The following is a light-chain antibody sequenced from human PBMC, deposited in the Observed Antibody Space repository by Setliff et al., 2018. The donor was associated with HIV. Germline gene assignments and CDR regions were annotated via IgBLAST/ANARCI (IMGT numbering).Light chain of an antibody. CDR1: SNDVGAHNH. Sequence: QSALTQPRSVSGSPGQSVTISCTGTSNDVGAHNHVSWYQQHPVNTPKLIIYDVTNRPSGVSDRFSASKSGNTASLTISGLQADDEADYYCSSWTGSSTLMFGTGTKVTVL. CDR3: SSWTGSSTLM. V-gene: IGLV2-14*03. CDR2: DVT. J-gene: IGLJ1*01.